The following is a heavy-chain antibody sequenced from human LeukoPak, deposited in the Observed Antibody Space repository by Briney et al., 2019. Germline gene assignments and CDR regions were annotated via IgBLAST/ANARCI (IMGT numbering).Heavy chain of an antibody. CDR3: AKPYSSSSSEYYYYYGMDV. Sequence: GESLRLSCAASGFTFDDYAMHWVRQVPGKGLEWVSLISGDGGSTYYADPVKGRFTISRDNSKNSLYLQMNSLRTEDTALYYCAKPYSSSSSEYYYYYGMDVWGQGTTVTVSS. J-gene: IGHJ6*02. CDR2: ISGDGGST. D-gene: IGHD6-13*01. CDR1: GFTFDDYA. V-gene: IGHV3-43*02.